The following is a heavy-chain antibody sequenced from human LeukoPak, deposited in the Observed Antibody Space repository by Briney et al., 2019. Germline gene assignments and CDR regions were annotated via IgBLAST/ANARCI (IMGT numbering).Heavy chain of an antibody. Sequence: ASVKVSCKASGYXFLGYYIHWVRQAPGQGLEWMGWVNPNSGDTKFAQKFQGRATMTRDTSISTAYMELSRLRSDDTAVYYCARDRGQDTFDYWGQGTLVTVSS. D-gene: IGHD3-16*01. CDR3: ARDRGQDTFDY. CDR1: GYXFLGYY. CDR2: VNPNSGDT. J-gene: IGHJ4*02. V-gene: IGHV1-2*02.